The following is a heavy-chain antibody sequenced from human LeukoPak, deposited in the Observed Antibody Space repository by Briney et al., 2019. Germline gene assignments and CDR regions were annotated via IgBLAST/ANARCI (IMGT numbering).Heavy chain of an antibody. Sequence: SETLSLTCTVSGGSVSSSSYYWGWIRQPPGKGLEWIGSIYYSGSTYYNPSLKSRVTISVDTSKNQFSLKLSSVTAADTAVFYCARRYCSGGTCYSERGAFDIWGQGTMVTVSS. D-gene: IGHD2-15*01. CDR1: GGSVSSSSYY. J-gene: IGHJ3*02. V-gene: IGHV4-39*07. CDR3: ARRYCSGGTCYSERGAFDI. CDR2: IYYSGST.